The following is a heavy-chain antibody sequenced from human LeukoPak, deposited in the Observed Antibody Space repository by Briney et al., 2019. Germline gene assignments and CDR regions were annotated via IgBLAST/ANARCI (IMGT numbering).Heavy chain of an antibody. CDR3: ARDRSGIAEYYFDY. CDR1: GGTFSSYA. V-gene: IGHV1-69*13. CDR2: IIPIFGTA. Sequence: ASVKVSCKASGGTFSSYAISWVRQAPGQGLEWMGGIIPIFGTANYAQKFQGRVTITADESTSTANMELSSLRSEDTAVYYCARDRSGIAEYYFDYWGQGTLVTVSS. J-gene: IGHJ4*02. D-gene: IGHD6-13*01.